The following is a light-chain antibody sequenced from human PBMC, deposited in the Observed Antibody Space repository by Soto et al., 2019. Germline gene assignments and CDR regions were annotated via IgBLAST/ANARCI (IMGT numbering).Light chain of an antibody. CDR2: GAS. CDR3: QQYNNWPRT. J-gene: IGKJ1*01. Sequence: EIVMTQSPATLSLSPGERATLSCRASQSVSSDLAWYQQKPGQAPRLLMYGASTRATGVPVRFGGSGSGTEFTLTISSLQSEDFAVYYCQQYNNWPRTFGQGTEVEIK. V-gene: IGKV3-15*01. CDR1: QSVSSD.